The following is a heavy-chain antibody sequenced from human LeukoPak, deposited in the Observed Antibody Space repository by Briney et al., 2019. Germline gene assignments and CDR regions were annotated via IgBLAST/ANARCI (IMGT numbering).Heavy chain of an antibody. V-gene: IGHV1-2*02. CDR3: ARIAAVAGTEVFDY. D-gene: IGHD6-19*01. Sequence: ASVKVSCKAPGYTFTGYYMHWVRQAPGQGLEWMGWINPNSGGTNYAQKFQGRVTMTRDTSISTAYMELSRLRSDDTAVYYCARIAAVAGTEVFDYWGQGTLVTVSS. J-gene: IGHJ4*02. CDR1: GYTFTGYY. CDR2: INPNSGGT.